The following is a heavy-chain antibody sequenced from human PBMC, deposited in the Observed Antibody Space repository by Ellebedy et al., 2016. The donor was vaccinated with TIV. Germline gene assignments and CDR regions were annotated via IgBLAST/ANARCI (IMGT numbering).Heavy chain of an antibody. CDR3: ARAGYSISWDENFIDS. CDR1: GFTFSNHW. D-gene: IGHD5-24*01. V-gene: IGHV3-7*01. Sequence: GGSLRLSCAGSGFTFSNHWMTWVRQAPGRGLEWVAHIYQEEDERTYLDSVKGRFTISRDNARNSVYLQMNSLRAEDSAMYYCARAGYSISWDENFIDSWGQGTLVTVSS. J-gene: IGHJ4*02. CDR2: IYQEEDER.